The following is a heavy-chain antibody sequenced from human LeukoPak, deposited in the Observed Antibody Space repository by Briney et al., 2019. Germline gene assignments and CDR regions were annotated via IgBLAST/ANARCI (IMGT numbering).Heavy chain of an antibody. CDR3: AKGYCSGGSCPVNYFDY. CDR2: ISGSGDSS. J-gene: IGHJ4*02. Sequence: GGSLRLSCAASGFTFSIYAMSWVRQAPGKGLEWVSDISGSGDSSYYADSVKGRFTLSRDNSKNTLYLQMNSLRAEDTAIYFCAKGYCSGGSCPVNYFDYWGQGTLVTVCS. D-gene: IGHD2-15*01. V-gene: IGHV3-23*01. CDR1: GFTFSIYA.